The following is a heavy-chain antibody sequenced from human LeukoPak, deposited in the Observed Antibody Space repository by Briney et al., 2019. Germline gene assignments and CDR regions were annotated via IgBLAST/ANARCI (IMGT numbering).Heavy chain of an antibody. V-gene: IGHV1-24*01. D-gene: IGHD2-2*01. J-gene: IGHJ6*03. CDR1: GYTLTELT. CDR2: FDPEDGET. Sequence: ASVKVSCKVSGYTLTELTMHWVRQAPGKGLEWMGGFDPEDGETIYAQKFQGRVTMTEDTSTDTAYMELSSLRSEDTAVYYCATERYCSSTSCHMDVWGKGTTVTVSS. CDR3: ATERYCSSTSCHMDV.